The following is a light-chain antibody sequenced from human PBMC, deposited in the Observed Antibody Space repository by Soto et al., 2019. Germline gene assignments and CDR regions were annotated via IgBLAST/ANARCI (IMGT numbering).Light chain of an antibody. Sequence: EIVMTQSPATLSVSPGERATLSCRASQSVSSNLDWYKQKPGQAPRLLIYGASTRATGIPARFSGIGSGTEFTLTISSLQSEDFAVYYCQQYNNWWTFGQGTKVEIK. J-gene: IGKJ1*01. V-gene: IGKV3-15*01. CDR3: QQYNNWWT. CDR2: GAS. CDR1: QSVSSN.